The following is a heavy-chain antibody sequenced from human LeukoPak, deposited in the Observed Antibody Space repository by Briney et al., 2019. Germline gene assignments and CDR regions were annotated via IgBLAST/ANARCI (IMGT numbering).Heavy chain of an antibody. V-gene: IGHV4-30-4*01. D-gene: IGHD6-6*01. Sequence: SETLSLTCTVSGGSISSGDYYWSWIRQPPGKGLEWIGYIYYSGSTYYNPSLKSRVTISVDTSKNQFSLNLSSVTAADTAVYYCARSLGYSSSYLGYWGQGTLVTVSS. CDR1: GGSISSGDYY. J-gene: IGHJ4*02. CDR3: ARSLGYSSSYLGY. CDR2: IYYSGST.